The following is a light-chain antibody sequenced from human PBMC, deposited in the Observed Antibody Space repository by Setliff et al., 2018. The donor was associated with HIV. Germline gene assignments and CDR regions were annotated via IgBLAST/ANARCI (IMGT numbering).Light chain of an antibody. CDR1: SSNIGDYES. J-gene: IGLJ1*01. V-gene: IGLV2-14*03. CDR2: DVT. CDR3: SSYTSSSTRV. Sequence: QSVLTQPASVSGSPGQSITISCTGSSSNIGDYESVSWYQQHPGEVPKLIVYDVTKRPSGVSDRFSGSKSGSTASLTISGLQPEDEADYYCSSYTSSSTRVFGTGTKVTVL.